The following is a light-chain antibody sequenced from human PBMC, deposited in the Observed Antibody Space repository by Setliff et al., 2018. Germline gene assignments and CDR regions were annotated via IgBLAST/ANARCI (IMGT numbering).Light chain of an antibody. Sequence: SYELTQPPSVSVAPGKTARITCGGDNIGSESVNWYYQEPGQAPVLVIYYDSDRPSGIPDRFSASNSGNTATLTISSVEVGDEADYYCQVWNTDTDHPGNVFGTGTKVTVL. CDR3: QVWNTDTDHPGNV. J-gene: IGLJ1*01. CDR1: NIGSES. V-gene: IGLV3-21*04. CDR2: YDS.